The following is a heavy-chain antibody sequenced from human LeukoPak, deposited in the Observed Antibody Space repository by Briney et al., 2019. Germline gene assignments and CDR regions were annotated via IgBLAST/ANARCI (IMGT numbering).Heavy chain of an antibody. CDR1: GFTFSSYA. CDR3: AKGYSSTSGHWFDP. V-gene: IGHV3-23*01. CDR2: ISVSGGTT. D-gene: IGHD2-2*01. J-gene: IGHJ5*02. Sequence: GGSLRLSCAASGFTFSSYAMSWVRQAPGKGLEWVSAISVSGGTTYYADSVKGRFTISRDNSKNTLYLQTNSLRAEDTAVYFCAKGYSSTSGHWFDPWGQGTPVTVSS.